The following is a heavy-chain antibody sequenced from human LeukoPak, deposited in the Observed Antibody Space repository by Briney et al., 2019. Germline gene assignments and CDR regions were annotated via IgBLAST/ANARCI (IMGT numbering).Heavy chain of an antibody. CDR2: ISYDGSNK. J-gene: IGHJ4*02. V-gene: IGHV3-30*01. Sequence: GRSLRLSCAASGFTFSSYAMHWVRQAPCKGLEWVAVISYDGSNKYYADSVKGRFTISRDNSKNTLYLQMNSLRAEDTAVYYCARRGTSSSWGLYYFDYWGQGTLVTVSS. D-gene: IGHD6-13*01. CDR1: GFTFSSYA. CDR3: ARRGTSSSWGLYYFDY.